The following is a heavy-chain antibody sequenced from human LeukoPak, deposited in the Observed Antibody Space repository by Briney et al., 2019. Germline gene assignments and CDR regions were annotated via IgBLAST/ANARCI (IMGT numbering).Heavy chain of an antibody. CDR1: GFTFSSYA. J-gene: IGHJ4*02. Sequence: PGGSLRLSCAASGFTFSSYAMSWVRQAPGKGLEWVSTVTGHTASIYYAESVKGRFTISRDNSKNTLYLQMNSLRVEDTALYFCAGGPQYGGSYVNWGQGTLVTVSS. D-gene: IGHD1-26*01. CDR3: AGGPQYGGSYVN. V-gene: IGHV3-23*01. CDR2: VTGHTASI.